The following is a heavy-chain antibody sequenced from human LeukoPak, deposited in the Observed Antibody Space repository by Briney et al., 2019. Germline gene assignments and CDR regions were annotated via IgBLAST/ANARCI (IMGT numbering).Heavy chain of an antibody. Sequence: PGGSLRLSCAASGFTFSSYAMSWVRQAPGKGLEWVSSSSGSGGSTYYADSVKGRFTISRDNSKNTLYLQMNSLRADDTAVYYCAKGGWGTWSVDYWGQGTLVTVSS. V-gene: IGHV3-23*01. D-gene: IGHD1-14*01. CDR3: AKGGWGTWSVDY. J-gene: IGHJ4*02. CDR1: GFTFSSYA. CDR2: SSGSGGST.